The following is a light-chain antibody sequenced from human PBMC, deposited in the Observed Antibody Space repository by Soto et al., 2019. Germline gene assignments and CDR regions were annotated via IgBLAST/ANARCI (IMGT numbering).Light chain of an antibody. CDR2: NDN. CDR3: AAWDDSLNGLYV. V-gene: IGLV1-44*01. J-gene: IGLJ1*01. Sequence: QSALTQPPSASGTPGQGVTISCSGSSSNIGSNTVNWYQQFPGTAPKLLIYNDNQRPSGVPDRFSGSKSGTSASLAISGLQSEDEANYYCAAWDDSLNGLYVFGSGTKVTV. CDR1: SSNIGSNT.